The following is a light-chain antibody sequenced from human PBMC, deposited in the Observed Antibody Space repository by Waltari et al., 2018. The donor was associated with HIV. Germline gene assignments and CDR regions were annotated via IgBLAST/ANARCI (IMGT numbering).Light chain of an antibody. Sequence: SVLTQPPSLSAAPGQTVTIPCYGSASDIGPNYVSWYQQLPETAPKLLIHEKNKRPSGIPDRFSGSKSGTSATLAITGLQTGDEADYFCGTWDSNLSVVLFGGGTKLTVL. CDR2: EKN. V-gene: IGLV1-51*01. J-gene: IGLJ2*01. CDR1: ASDIGPNY. CDR3: GTWDSNLSVVL.